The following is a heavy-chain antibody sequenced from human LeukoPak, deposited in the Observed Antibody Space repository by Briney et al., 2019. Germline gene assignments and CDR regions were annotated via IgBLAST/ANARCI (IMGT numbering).Heavy chain of an antibody. CDR1: GFTFSSYG. Sequence: PGGSLRLSCAASGFTFSSYGMHWVRQAPGKGLEWVAFIRYDGSNKYYADSVKGRFTISRDNSKNTLYLQMNSLRAEDTAVYYCAKDGFGDPYYYYYYYMDVWGKGTTVTISS. CDR2: IRYDGSNK. V-gene: IGHV3-30*02. CDR3: AKDGFGDPYYYYYYYMDV. D-gene: IGHD4-17*01. J-gene: IGHJ6*03.